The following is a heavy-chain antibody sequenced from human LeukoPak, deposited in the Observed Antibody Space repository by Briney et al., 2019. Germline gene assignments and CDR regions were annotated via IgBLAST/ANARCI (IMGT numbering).Heavy chain of an antibody. Sequence: SQTLSLTCAISGDSVSSINGAWNWIRQSPSRGLEWLGRTYYRSKWYTDCAESIRGRITINPDTSKNHFSLQLTSVTPDDTAVYYCARDLGNTGWHTFDFWGQGTLVTVSS. J-gene: IGHJ4*02. CDR3: ARDLGNTGWHTFDF. D-gene: IGHD6-19*01. CDR1: GDSVSSINGA. V-gene: IGHV6-1*01. CDR2: TYYRSKWYT.